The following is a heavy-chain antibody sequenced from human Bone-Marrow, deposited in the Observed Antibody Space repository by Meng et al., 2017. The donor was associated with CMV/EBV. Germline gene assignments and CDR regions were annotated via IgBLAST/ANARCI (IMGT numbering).Heavy chain of an antibody. CDR3: ARAVGGCSSTSCYTPYFQH. J-gene: IGHJ1*01. CDR1: GFTFDDYA. Sequence: SLKISCAASGFTFDDYAMHWVRQAPGKGLEWVSGISWNSGSIGYADSVKSRFTISRDNAKNSLYLQMNSLRAEDTALYYCARAVGGCSSTSCYTPYFQHWGQGTLVTVSS. D-gene: IGHD2-2*02. CDR2: ISWNSGSI. V-gene: IGHV3-9*01.